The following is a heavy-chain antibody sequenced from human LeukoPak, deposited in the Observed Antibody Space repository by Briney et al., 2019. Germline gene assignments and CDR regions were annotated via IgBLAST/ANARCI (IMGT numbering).Heavy chain of an antibody. J-gene: IGHJ4*02. CDR1: GFTVSSNY. V-gene: IGHV3-53*01. CDR2: IYSGGST. Sequence: GGSLRLSCAASGFTVSSNYMSWVRQAPGKGLEWVSVIYSGGSTYYADSVKGRFTISRDNSKNTLYLQMNSLRTEDTAVYYCAKGSLWFGSSPGDYFDYWGQGTLVTVPS. CDR3: AKGSLWFGSSPGDYFDY. D-gene: IGHD3-10*01.